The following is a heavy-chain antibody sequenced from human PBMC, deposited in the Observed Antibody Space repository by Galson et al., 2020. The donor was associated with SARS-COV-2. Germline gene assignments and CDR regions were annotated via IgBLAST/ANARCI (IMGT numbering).Heavy chain of an antibody. CDR3: ARGSSRVISGRYGMDV. V-gene: IGHV3-21*01. CDR1: GFIFSDYA. J-gene: IGHJ6*02. CDR2: ITTTSSYI. D-gene: IGHD3-10*01. Sequence: GESLKISCAASGFIFSDYAMNWVRQAPGKGLEWVSSITTTSSYIHYADSVKGRFTISRDNAYNSLYLQLNSLRAEDTAVYYCARGSSRVISGRYGMDVWGQGITVTVSS.